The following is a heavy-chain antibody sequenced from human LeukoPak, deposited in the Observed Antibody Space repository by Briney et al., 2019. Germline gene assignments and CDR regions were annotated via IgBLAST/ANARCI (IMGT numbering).Heavy chain of an antibody. CDR3: ARVRLGRGLDY. J-gene: IGHJ4*02. V-gene: IGHV4-4*07. Sequence: ASETLSLTCTVSGDSISSSYWGWIRQPAGKGLEWIGRIHTGGSTYYSPSLKSRVTMSVDTSTNQFSLKLSSVTAADTAMYYCARVRLGRGLDYWGQGTLVTVSS. CDR2: IHTGGST. D-gene: IGHD6-19*01. CDR1: GDSISSSY.